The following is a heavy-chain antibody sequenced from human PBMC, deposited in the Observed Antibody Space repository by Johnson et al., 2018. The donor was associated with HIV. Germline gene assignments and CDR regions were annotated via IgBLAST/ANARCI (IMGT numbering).Heavy chain of an antibody. CDR2: IYSGGTT. J-gene: IGHJ3*02. CDR1: GFAVSSNY. Sequence: VQLLESGGGVVRPGGSLRLSCAASGFAVSSNYMSWVRQAPGKGLEWVSVIYSGGTTYNADSVKGRFTISRDNSKNTLYLQMNSLRADDTAVYYCARGSGGIVGAQDIWGQGTMVTVSS. D-gene: IGHD1-26*01. CDR3: ARGSGGIVGAQDI. V-gene: IGHV3-66*02.